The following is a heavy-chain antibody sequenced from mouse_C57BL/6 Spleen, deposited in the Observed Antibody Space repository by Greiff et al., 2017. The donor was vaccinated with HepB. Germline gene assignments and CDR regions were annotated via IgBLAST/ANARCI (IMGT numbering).Heavy chain of an antibody. CDR3: AKQTAGYAMDY. J-gene: IGHJ4*01. CDR2: ISSGSSTI. Sequence: EVQRVESGGGLVKPGGSLKLSCAASGFTFSDYGMHWVRQAPEKGLEWVAYISSGSSTIYYADTVKGRFTISRDNAKNTLFLQMTSLRSEDTAMYYCAKQTAGYAMDYWGQGTSVTVSS. D-gene: IGHD4-1*01. V-gene: IGHV5-17*01. CDR1: GFTFSDYG.